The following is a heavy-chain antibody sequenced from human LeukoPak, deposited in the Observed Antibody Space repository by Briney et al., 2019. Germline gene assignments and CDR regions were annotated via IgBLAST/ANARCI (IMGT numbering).Heavy chain of an antibody. CDR1: GYTFTTYY. V-gene: IGHV1-2*02. Sequence: ASLKDSCKASGYTFTTYYIHWVRRAPGQGLEWMGWINPDSGVTESAQKFQGRVTMTRDTSISTAYMELSRLRSDDTAVYYCARGYGGDSQPYWGQGTLVTVSS. CDR3: ARGYGGDSQPY. D-gene: IGHD4-23*01. CDR2: INPDSGVT. J-gene: IGHJ4*02.